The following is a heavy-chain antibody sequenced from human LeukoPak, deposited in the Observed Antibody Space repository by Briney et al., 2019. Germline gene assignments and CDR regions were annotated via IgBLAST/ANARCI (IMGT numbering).Heavy chain of an antibody. CDR1: AYTFTNYG. Sequence: DSVKVACKASAYTFTNYGISLVGQAPGQGLEWMGWISGSKGNCYYAQKLQGRVSMTTDTSTRTAYMEQRSLRSDDTALYYCARDLAYCGDYCYYDVFDMWGQGTMVTVSS. D-gene: IGHD2-21*02. CDR2: ISGSKGNC. J-gene: IGHJ3*02. CDR3: ARDLAYCGDYCYYDVFDM. V-gene: IGHV1-18*01.